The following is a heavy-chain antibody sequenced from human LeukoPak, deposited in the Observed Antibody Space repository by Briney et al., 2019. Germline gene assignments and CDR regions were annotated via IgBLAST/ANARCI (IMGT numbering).Heavy chain of an antibody. CDR2: ISYDGSNK. Sequence: PGRSLRLSCAASGFTFSSYGMHWVRQAPGKGLEWVAVISYDGSNKYYADSVKGRFTISRDNSKNTLYLQMNSLRAEDTAVYYCAKARYCSGGSCYGNFLFDYWGQGTLVTVSS. J-gene: IGHJ4*02. D-gene: IGHD2-15*01. CDR1: GFTFSSYG. CDR3: AKARYCSGGSCYGNFLFDY. V-gene: IGHV3-30*18.